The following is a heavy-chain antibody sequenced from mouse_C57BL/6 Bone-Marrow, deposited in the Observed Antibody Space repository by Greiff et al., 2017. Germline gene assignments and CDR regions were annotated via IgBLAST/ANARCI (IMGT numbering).Heavy chain of an antibody. CDR2: IRNKANGYTS. D-gene: IGHD1-1*01. CDR3: ASYKVYYGSSWFAY. CDR1: GFTFTDYY. V-gene: IGHV7-3*01. J-gene: IGHJ3*01. Sequence: EVKVVESGGGLVQPGGSLSLSCAASGFTFTDYYMSWVRQPPGTALEWLGFIRNKANGYTSEYSASVKGRFTISRENSQNILYRQMNALGAEDSATYYCASYKVYYGSSWFAYWGQGTLVTVSA.